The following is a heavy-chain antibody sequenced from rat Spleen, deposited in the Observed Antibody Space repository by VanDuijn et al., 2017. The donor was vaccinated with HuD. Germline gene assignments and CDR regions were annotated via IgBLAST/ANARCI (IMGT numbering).Heavy chain of an antibody. D-gene: IGHD1-11*01. CDR3: VRAELRRPYFMDA. Sequence: EVQLVESGGGLVQPGRSMKLSCAASGFTFSNYGMAWVRQAPKKGLEWVAYISYDGGSTYYRDSVKGRFTISRDNAKSTLYLQMDSLRSEDTATYYCVRAELRRPYFMDAWGQGASVTVSS. CDR2: ISYDGGST. V-gene: IGHV5-25*01. J-gene: IGHJ4*01. CDR1: GFTFSNYG.